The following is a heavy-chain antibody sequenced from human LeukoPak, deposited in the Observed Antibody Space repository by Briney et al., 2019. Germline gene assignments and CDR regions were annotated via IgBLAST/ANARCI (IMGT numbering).Heavy chain of an antibody. Sequence: SETLSLTCAVYGGSFSGYYWSWIRQPPGKGLEWIGEINHSGSTNYNPSLKSRVTMSVDTSKNQFSLKLSSVTAADTAVYYCARRDDTHAFDIWGQGTMVTVSS. D-gene: IGHD3-9*01. J-gene: IGHJ3*02. CDR3: ARRDDTHAFDI. V-gene: IGHV4-34*01. CDR1: GGSFSGYY. CDR2: INHSGST.